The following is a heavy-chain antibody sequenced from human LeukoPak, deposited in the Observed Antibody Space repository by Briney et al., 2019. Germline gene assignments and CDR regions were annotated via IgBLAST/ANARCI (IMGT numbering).Heavy chain of an antibody. Sequence: ASVKVSRKASGYTFTGYYMHWVRQAPGQGLEWMGWINPNSGGTNYAQKFQGRVTMTRDTSISTAYMELSRLRSDDTAVYYCAMLYDFWSGYPYYYYMDVWGKGTTVTVSS. CDR2: INPNSGGT. D-gene: IGHD3-3*01. J-gene: IGHJ6*03. CDR1: GYTFTGYY. V-gene: IGHV1-2*02. CDR3: AMLYDFWSGYPYYYYMDV.